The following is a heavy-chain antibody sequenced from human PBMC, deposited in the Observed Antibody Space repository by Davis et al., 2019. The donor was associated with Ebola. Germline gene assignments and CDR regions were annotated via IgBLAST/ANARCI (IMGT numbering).Heavy chain of an antibody. Sequence: MPSETLSLTCPVSGGSISSYYWSWVRQPPGRGLEWIGLFYHTGSIQYNPSLKRRVTISGDTSKNQFSLSLSSVTGADTAVYFCARYNGWFAPWGQGTLVTVSS. CDR3: ARYNGWFAP. V-gene: IGHV4-59*01. J-gene: IGHJ5*02. CDR2: FYHTGSI. CDR1: GGSISSYY. D-gene: IGHD1-14*01.